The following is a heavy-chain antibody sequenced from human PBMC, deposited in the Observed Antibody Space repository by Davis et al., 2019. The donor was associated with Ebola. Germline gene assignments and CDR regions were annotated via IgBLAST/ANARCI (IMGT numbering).Heavy chain of an antibody. CDR1: GFTFGNFA. V-gene: IGHV3-30*04. J-gene: IGHJ4*02. Sequence: PGGSLRLSCAASGFTFGNFAMHWVRQAPGKGLEWVGVVSHSERERFYADSVKGRFTITRDNSENTLYLQMNSLTTDDTAGYYCARAGFDEVLDYWGQGTPVTVSS. D-gene: IGHD3-3*01. CDR3: ARAGFDEVLDY. CDR2: VSHSERER.